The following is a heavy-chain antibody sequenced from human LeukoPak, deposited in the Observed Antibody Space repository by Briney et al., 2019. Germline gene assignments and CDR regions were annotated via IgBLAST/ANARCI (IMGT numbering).Heavy chain of an antibody. Sequence: PGGSLRLSCAASGFTFSDHYMDWVRQAPGEGLEWVGRTRNKVKSYTTEYVASVKGRFTISRDDSKNSLYLQMNSLKTEDTAVYYCARGYCRSTTSCYFDYWGQGALVTVSS. V-gene: IGHV3-72*01. CDR2: TRNKVKSYTT. CDR3: ARGYCRSTTSCYFDY. CDR1: GFTFSDHY. D-gene: IGHD2-2*01. J-gene: IGHJ4*02.